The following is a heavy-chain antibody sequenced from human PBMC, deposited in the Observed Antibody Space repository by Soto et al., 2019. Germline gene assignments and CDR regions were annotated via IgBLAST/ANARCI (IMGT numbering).Heavy chain of an antibody. Sequence: GGSLRLSCAASGFTFSSYSMNWVRQAPGKGLEWVSYISSSSSTIYYADSVKGRFTISRDNAKNSLYLKMNSLRAEDTAVYYCAREADYYYYGMDVWGQGTTVTVSS. CDR2: ISSSSSTI. CDR1: GFTFSSYS. V-gene: IGHV3-48*01. CDR3: AREADYYYYGMDV. J-gene: IGHJ6*02. D-gene: IGHD6-19*01.